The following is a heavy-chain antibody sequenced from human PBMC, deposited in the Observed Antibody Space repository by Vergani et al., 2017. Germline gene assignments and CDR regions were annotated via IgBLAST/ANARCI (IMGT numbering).Heavy chain of an antibody. CDR2: ISGSGGST. CDR1: GFTFSSYA. Sequence: EAQLLESGGGLVQPGGSLRLSCAASGFTFSSYAMSWVRQAPGKGLEWVSAISGSGGSTYYADSVKGRFTISRDNSKNTLYLQMNSLRAEDTAVYYCAKDLGSNYDYYYYGMDVWGQGTTVTVSS. CDR3: AKDLGSNYDYYYYGMDV. D-gene: IGHD4-11*01. J-gene: IGHJ6*02. V-gene: IGHV3-23*01.